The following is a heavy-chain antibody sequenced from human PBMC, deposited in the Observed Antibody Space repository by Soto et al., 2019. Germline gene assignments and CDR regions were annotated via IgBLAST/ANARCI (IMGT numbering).Heavy chain of an antibody. CDR2: IIPIFGTA. J-gene: IGHJ3*02. Sequence: GASLKVSCKASGGTFSRYAISWVRQAPGQGLEWMGGIIPIFGTANYAQKFQGRVTITADESTSTAYMELSSLRSEDTAVYYCARDGLGYCSGGSCYSSSAFDIWGQGTMVTVSS. CDR3: ARDGLGYCSGGSCYSSSAFDI. D-gene: IGHD2-15*01. V-gene: IGHV1-69*13. CDR1: GGTFSRYA.